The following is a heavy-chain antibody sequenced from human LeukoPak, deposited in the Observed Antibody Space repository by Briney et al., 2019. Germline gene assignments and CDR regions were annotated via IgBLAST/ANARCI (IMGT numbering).Heavy chain of an antibody. Sequence: GGSLRLSCAVSGFSVNDNYMSWVRQAPGKGLQWVSVMFPDGRTYYADSVKGRFTISRDLARNTLLLQMHSLRADDTAVYYCARTNPVYGDYDYWGQGTLVTVSS. CDR2: MFPDGRT. CDR3: ARTNPVYGDYDY. J-gene: IGHJ4*02. CDR1: GFSVNDNY. D-gene: IGHD4-17*01. V-gene: IGHV3-53*01.